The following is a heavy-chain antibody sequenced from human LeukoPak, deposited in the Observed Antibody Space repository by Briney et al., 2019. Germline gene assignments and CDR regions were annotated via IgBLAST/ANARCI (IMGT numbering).Heavy chain of an antibody. Sequence: GGSLRLSCAASGFTFSNYAMHWVRQAPGKGLEWVAVISYDGSNKYYADSVKGRFTVSRDNSKNTLYLQMNSLRAEDTAVYYCAREPYSSGWYFSNYFDYWGQGTLVTVSS. V-gene: IGHV3-30-3*01. D-gene: IGHD6-19*01. J-gene: IGHJ4*02. CDR2: ISYDGSNK. CDR3: AREPYSSGWYFSNYFDY. CDR1: GFTFSNYA.